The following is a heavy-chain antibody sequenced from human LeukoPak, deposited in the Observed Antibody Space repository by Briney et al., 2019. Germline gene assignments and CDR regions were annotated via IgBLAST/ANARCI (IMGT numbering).Heavy chain of an antibody. Sequence: PSETLSLTCTVSGGSISSGGYYWSWIRQHPGKGLEWIGYIYYSGSTYYNPSLKSRVTISVDTSKNQFSLKLSSVTAADTAVYYCARDGQAPGTDAFDIWGQGTMVTVSS. J-gene: IGHJ3*02. CDR1: GGSISSGGYY. CDR2: IYYSGST. CDR3: ARDGQAPGTDAFDI. V-gene: IGHV4-31*03.